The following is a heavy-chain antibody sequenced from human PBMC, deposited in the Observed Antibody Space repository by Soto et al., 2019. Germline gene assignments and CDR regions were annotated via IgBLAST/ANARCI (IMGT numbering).Heavy chain of an antibody. CDR2: MNPNTGNT. V-gene: IGHV1-8*01. CDR1: GYTFTSYG. J-gene: IGHJ4*02. CDR3: ARADRYGSGSYYFDY. Sequence: QVQLVQSGAELKKPGASVKVSCKASGYTFTSYGVNWVRQAAGQGLEWMGWMNPNTGNTGYAQKFQGRVTMTRNTSISTACMELSSLTSEDTAVYYCARADRYGSGSYYFDYWGQGTLVTVSS. D-gene: IGHD3-10*01.